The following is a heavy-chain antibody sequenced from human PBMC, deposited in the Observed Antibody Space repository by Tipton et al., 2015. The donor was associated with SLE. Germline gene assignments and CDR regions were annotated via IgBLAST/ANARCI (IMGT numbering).Heavy chain of an antibody. V-gene: IGHV3-64D*06. J-gene: IGHJ6*02. D-gene: IGHD2-2*01. Sequence: SLRLSCSASGFTFSSYAMHWVRQAPGKGLEYVSAISSNGGSTYYADSVKGRFTISRDNSKNTLYLQMSSLRAEDTAVYYCARARSSTGPGGLDVWGQGTTVTVSS. CDR2: ISSNGGST. CDR1: GFTFSSYA. CDR3: ARARSSTGPGGLDV.